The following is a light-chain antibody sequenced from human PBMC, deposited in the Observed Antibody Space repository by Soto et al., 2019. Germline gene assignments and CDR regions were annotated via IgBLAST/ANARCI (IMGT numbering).Light chain of an antibody. CDR2: GAS. CDR3: QQYGRSPLLYT. V-gene: IGKV3-20*01. J-gene: IGKJ2*01. Sequence: EIVLTQSPGTLSLSPGEGATLSCRASQSVTSNYLAWYQQKPGQAPRLLIYGASTRAAGVPDRFSGSGSGTDFTRTITRLEPEDFAVYYCQQYGRSPLLYTVSQGNKLGVK. CDR1: QSVTSNY.